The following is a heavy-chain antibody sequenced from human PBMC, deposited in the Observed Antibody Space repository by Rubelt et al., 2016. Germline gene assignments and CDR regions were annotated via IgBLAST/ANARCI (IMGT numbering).Heavy chain of an antibody. Sequence: QVQLQESGPGLVKPSGTLSLTCAVSGGSISSSNWWSWVRQPPGKGLEWIGSIYYCGSTYYNPSLKSRVTISVDTSKNQFSLKLSSVTAADTAVYYCARQEGIGPFDPWGQGTLVTVSS. CDR3: ARQEGIGPFDP. D-gene: IGHD3-3*02. J-gene: IGHJ5*02. V-gene: IGHV4-4*02. CDR2: IYYCGST. CDR1: GGSISSSNW.